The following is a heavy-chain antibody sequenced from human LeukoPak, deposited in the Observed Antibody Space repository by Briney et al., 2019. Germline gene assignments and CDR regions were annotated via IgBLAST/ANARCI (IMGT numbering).Heavy chain of an antibody. CDR3: AKQKLAVIVSQGFDV. J-gene: IGHJ3*01. D-gene: IGHD2-15*01. Sequence: GGSLRLSCQFSGFTFSSYAMIWVRQAPGKGLEWTSGISNDGFRTFYTDAVKGRFSISRDNSKNTLHLQMNSLRVEDTATYYCAKQKLAVIVSQGFDVWGQGARVTVSS. V-gene: IGHV3-23*01. CDR1: GFTFSSYA. CDR2: ISNDGFRT.